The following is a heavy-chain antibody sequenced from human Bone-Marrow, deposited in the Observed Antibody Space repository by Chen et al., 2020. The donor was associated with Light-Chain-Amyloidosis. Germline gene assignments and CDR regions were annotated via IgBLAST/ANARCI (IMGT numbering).Heavy chain of an antibody. V-gene: IGHV3-23*01. D-gene: IGHD3-9*01. Sequence: AMSWVRQAQGKGLEWVSTISGSGGSRYYGDSVKGRLTISRDNSKNALFLQMNSLRAEDTAVYYCAKDISYDDILPGYPADAFDIWGQGTMVTVSS. CDR3: AKDISYDDILPGYPADAFDI. J-gene: IGHJ3*02. CDR2: ISGSGGSR. CDR1: A.